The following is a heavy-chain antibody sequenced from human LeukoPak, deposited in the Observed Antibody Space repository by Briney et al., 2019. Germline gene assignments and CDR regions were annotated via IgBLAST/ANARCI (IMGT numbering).Heavy chain of an antibody. CDR2: MDNFVLK. Sequence: GGSLRLSCAASGFSVNNNYIDWVRQATGKGLEWVSSMDNFVLKYYRDSVSGRFTISRDSARDMVYLQMSSLRADDTAVYYCAGGTYYGTGGRPGYLNYWGLGTLVTVSS. J-gene: IGHJ4*02. D-gene: IGHD3-10*01. V-gene: IGHV3-53*01. CDR3: AGGTYYGTGGRPGYLNY. CDR1: GFSVNNNY.